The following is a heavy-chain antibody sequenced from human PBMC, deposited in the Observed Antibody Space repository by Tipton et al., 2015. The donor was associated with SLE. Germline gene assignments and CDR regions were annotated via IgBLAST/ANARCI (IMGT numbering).Heavy chain of an antibody. CDR3: AKDPYCSGGSCHSTPQPPNEGLDF. CDR1: GFIFSYYG. CDR2: IPHDGRET. D-gene: IGHD2-8*02. V-gene: IGHV3-30*02. J-gene: IGHJ4*02. Sequence: SLRLSCVTSGFIFSYYGMHWVRQAPGKGLEWVAFIPHDGRETYYTDSVKGRFSISRDNSKNTLYLQMHTLKPEDTALYYCAKDPYCSGGSCHSTPQPPNEGLDFWGQGTLVTVS.